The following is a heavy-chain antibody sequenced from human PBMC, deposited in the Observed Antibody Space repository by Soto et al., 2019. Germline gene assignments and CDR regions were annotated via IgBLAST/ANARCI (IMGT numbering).Heavy chain of an antibody. D-gene: IGHD2-2*01. V-gene: IGHV4-61*01. CDR3: ARAPSYCISTSCYGYYYGMDV. CDR1: GGSVSSGSYY. J-gene: IGHJ6*02. Sequence: QVQLQESGPGLVKPSETLSLTCTVSGGSVSSGSYYWSWIRQPPGKGLEWIGYIYYSGSTNYNPPLQSRVTISVDTSKNQFSLKLSSVTAADTAVYYCARAPSYCISTSCYGYYYGMDVWGQGTTVTVSS. CDR2: IYYSGST.